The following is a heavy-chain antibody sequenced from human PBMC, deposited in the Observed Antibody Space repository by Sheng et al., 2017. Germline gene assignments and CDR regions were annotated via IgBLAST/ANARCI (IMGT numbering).Heavy chain of an antibody. CDR1: GYTFSGQF. V-gene: IGHV1-2*02. J-gene: IGHJ6*01. CDR3: ASAAVLTLLTTLRNYYG. Sequence: QKQLEQSGAELKSPGASVRVSCKPFGYTFSGQFVHWVRQAPGQGLEWMAWINPNSGVTHYARKFQGRVSVTGGPSFYRSLHWKCPRLTSDDTAVYYCASAAVLTLLTTLRNYYG. D-gene: IGHD3-22*01. CDR2: INPNSGVT.